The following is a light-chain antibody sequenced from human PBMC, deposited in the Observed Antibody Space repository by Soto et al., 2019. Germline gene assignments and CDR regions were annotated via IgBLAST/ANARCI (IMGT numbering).Light chain of an antibody. Sequence: QAVVTQPPSASGTPGQRVTISCSGSPSNIGINTVTWYQQLPGMAPKVLIYNDDQRPSGVPDRFSGSKSGTSASLAISGLQSEDEADYFCASWEDTLSGVVFGTGTKVTVL. CDR2: NDD. V-gene: IGLV1-44*01. CDR1: PSNIGINT. J-gene: IGLJ1*01. CDR3: ASWEDTLSGVV.